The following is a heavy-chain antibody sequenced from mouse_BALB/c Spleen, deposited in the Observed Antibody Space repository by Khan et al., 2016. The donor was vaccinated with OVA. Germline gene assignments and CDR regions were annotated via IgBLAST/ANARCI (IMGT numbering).Heavy chain of an antibody. CDR2: ISYSGVT. J-gene: IGHJ2*01. Sequence: EVKLEESGPGLVKPSQSLSLTCTVTGYSITSGYAWNWIRQFPGNKLEWMGYISYSGVTSYTPSLKSRISITRDTSKNQFFLQLNSVTTEDTANYYCARGNYYGYYIDYWGQGTTLTVSS. CDR1: GYSITSGYA. CDR3: ARGNYYGYYIDY. D-gene: IGHD1-1*01. V-gene: IGHV3-2*02.